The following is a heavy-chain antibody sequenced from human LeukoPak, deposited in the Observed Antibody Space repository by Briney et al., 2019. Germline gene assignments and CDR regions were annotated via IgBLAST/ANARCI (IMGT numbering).Heavy chain of an antibody. J-gene: IGHJ4*02. Sequence: SETLSLTCAVYGGSFSGYYWSWIRQPPGKGLEWIGEINHSGSTNYNPSLKSRVTISVDTSKNQFSLKLSSVTAADTAVYYCARDYDFWSGYYWDWGQGTLVTVSS. D-gene: IGHD3-3*01. CDR3: ARDYDFWSGYYWD. CDR1: GGSFSGYY. CDR2: INHSGST. V-gene: IGHV4-34*01.